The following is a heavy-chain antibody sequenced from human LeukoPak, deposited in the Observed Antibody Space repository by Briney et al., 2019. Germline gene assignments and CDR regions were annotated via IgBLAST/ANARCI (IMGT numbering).Heavy chain of an antibody. CDR1: GFTFSSYW. J-gene: IGHJ4*02. CDR3: ARDFGRPPVAYYFDY. Sequence: PGGSLRLSCAASGFTFSSYWMSWVRQAPGKGLEWVANIKQDGSEKYYVDSVKGRFTISRDNAKNSLYLQMNSLRAEDTAVYYCARDFGRPPVAYYFDYWGQGTLVTVSS. V-gene: IGHV3-7*01. CDR2: IKQDGSEK. D-gene: IGHD3-3*01.